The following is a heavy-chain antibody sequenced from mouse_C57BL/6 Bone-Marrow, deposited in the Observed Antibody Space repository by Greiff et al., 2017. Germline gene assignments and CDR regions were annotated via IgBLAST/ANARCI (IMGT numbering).Heavy chain of an antibody. CDR3: AIWPLYYDYDVGFAY. CDR1: GYAFSSSW. D-gene: IGHD2-4*01. J-gene: IGHJ3*01. CDR2: IYPGDGDT. V-gene: IGHV1-82*01. Sequence: QVQLQQSGPELVKPGASVKISCKASGYAFSSSWMNWVKQRPGKGLEWIGRIYPGDGDTNYNGKFKGKATLTADKSSSTAYMQLSSLTSEDSAVYFCAIWPLYYDYDVGFAYWGQGTLVTVSA.